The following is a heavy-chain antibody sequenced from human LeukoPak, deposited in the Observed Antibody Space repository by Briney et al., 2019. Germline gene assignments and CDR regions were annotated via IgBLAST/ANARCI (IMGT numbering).Heavy chain of an antibody. J-gene: IGHJ4*02. CDR2: ISGSGGST. Sequence: GGSLRLSCAASGFTFSSYGMSWVRQAPGKGLEWVSAISGSGGSTYYADSVKGRFTISRDNSNNTLYLQMNSLRAEDTAVYYCAKGVGYCSGGSCQQFDYWGQGTLVTVSS. D-gene: IGHD2-15*01. V-gene: IGHV3-23*01. CDR3: AKGVGYCSGGSCQQFDY. CDR1: GFTFSSYG.